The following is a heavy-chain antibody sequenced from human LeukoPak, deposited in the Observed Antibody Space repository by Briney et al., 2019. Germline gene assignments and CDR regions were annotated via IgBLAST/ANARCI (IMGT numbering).Heavy chain of an antibody. CDR2: IIPILSVA. J-gene: IGHJ6*02. CDR1: VATFTRYA. CDR3: ASPALNYYGSGSPYGSAVYYYYGMDV. V-gene: IGHV1-69*04. D-gene: IGHD3-10*01. Sequence: ASVKLSCKASVATFTRYAISWVRQAPGQGLGWMGRIIPILSVANSAQTFPGRVTITADKSTSTAYMELSSLRSEDTAVYYCASPALNYYGSGSPYGSAVYYYYGMDVWGQGTTVTVSS.